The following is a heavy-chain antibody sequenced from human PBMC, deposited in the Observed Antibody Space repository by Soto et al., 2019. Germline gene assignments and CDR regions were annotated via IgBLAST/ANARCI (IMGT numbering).Heavy chain of an antibody. CDR2: ISSSSSSTYI. CDR3: ARQGSSTKYYTMDV. V-gene: IGHV3-21*01. CDR1: GFTFSTYS. D-gene: IGHD2-2*01. Sequence: LRLSCAASGFTFSTYSMNWARQAPGKGLEWVSSISSSSSSTYIYYADSVKGRFTISRDNAKNSLYLQMNSLRPEDTAVYYCARQGSSTKYYTMDVWGQGTTVTVSS. J-gene: IGHJ6*02.